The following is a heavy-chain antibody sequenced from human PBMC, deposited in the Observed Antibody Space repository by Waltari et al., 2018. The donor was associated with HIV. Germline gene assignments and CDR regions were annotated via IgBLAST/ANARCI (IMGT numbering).Heavy chain of an antibody. CDR1: GFPFRDFW. V-gene: IGHV3-7*01. D-gene: IGHD6-13*01. CDR3: ARDLSIAAAGADY. Sequence: EVQLVESGGGLVQPGGSLSLSCAASGFPFRDFWMRWVRQAPGKGLEWVANIKQDGSEKYYVDSVKGRFTISRDNAKNSLYLQMNSLRAEDTAVYYCARDLSIAAAGADYWGQGTLVTVSS. J-gene: IGHJ4*02. CDR2: IKQDGSEK.